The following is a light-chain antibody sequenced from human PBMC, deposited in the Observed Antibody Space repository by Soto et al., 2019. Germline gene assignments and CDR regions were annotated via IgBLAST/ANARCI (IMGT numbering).Light chain of an antibody. V-gene: IGKV3-15*01. Sequence: EIVMTQSPATLSVSPGERATLSCRASQNVSSNLAWYQQRPGQAPRLLIYDASTRAARIPARFSGSGSGTEFTLTISSLQSEDFAVYYCQQYNYWPWTFGQGTKVEIK. CDR2: DAS. CDR1: QNVSSN. CDR3: QQYNYWPWT. J-gene: IGKJ1*01.